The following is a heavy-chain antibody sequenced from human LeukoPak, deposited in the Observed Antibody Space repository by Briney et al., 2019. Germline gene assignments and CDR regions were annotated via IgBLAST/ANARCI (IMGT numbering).Heavy chain of an antibody. Sequence: GSLRLSCTASGFTFGDYAMSWFRQAPGKGLEWVGFIRSKAYGGTTEYAASVKGRFTISRDDSKSIAYLQMNSLKTEGTAVYYCTRSSDIVVVVAAVGMDVWGQGTTVTVSS. CDR3: TRSSDIVVVVAAVGMDV. CDR1: GFTFGDYA. V-gene: IGHV3-49*03. CDR2: IRSKAYGGTT. D-gene: IGHD2-15*01. J-gene: IGHJ6*02.